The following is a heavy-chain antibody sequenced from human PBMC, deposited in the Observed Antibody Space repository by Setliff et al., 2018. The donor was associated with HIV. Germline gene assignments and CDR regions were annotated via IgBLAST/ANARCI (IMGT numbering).Heavy chain of an antibody. J-gene: IGHJ6*03. V-gene: IGHV3-33*08. Sequence: GGSLRLSCAASGFTFSDYWMHWVRQAPGKGLEWVALIWYDGSDKYYADSVKGRFTIYKDNSKNTLYLQMNSLRAEDTAVYYCARDRVESLWFGDLNDMDVWGKGTTVTVSS. CDR3: ARDRVESLWFGDLNDMDV. D-gene: IGHD3-10*01. CDR1: GFTFSDYW. CDR2: IWYDGSDK.